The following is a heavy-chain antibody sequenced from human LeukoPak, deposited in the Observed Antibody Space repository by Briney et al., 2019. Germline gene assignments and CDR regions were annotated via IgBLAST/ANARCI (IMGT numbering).Heavy chain of an antibody. CDR3: TTDVLPDSSGYYYYFDY. V-gene: IGHV3-7*03. CDR2: IKQDGSEK. CDR1: GFTFSSYW. J-gene: IGHJ4*02. D-gene: IGHD3-22*01. Sequence: GGSLRLSCAASGFTFSSYWMSWVRQAPGKGLEWVANIKQDGSEKYYVDSVKGRFTISRDNAKNSLYLQMNSLKTEDTAVYYCTTDVLPDSSGYYYYFDYWGQGTLVTVSS.